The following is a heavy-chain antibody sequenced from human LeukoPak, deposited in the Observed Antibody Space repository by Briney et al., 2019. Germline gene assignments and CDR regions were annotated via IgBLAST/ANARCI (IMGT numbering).Heavy chain of an antibody. Sequence: GGSLRLSCAASGFTFSSYWMHWVRQAPGKGLVWVSHINTDGSTTNYADSVKGRFTISRDNAKNTLYLQINSLRGEDTAVYYCARSSGYLDYWGQGTPVTVPS. V-gene: IGHV3-74*01. CDR3: ARSSGYLDY. J-gene: IGHJ4*02. CDR2: INTDGSTT. D-gene: IGHD3-22*01. CDR1: GFTFSSYW.